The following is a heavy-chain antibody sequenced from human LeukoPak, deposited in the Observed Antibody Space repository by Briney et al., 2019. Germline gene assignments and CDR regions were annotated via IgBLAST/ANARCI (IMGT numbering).Heavy chain of an antibody. CDR2: IKQDGSEK. D-gene: IGHD5-12*01. CDR1: GFTFSSYW. J-gene: IGHJ4*02. V-gene: IGHV3-7*05. Sequence: PGGSLRLSCAAYGFTFSSYWMSWVRQAQGKGLEWVANIKQDGSEKYYVDSVKGRFTISRDNAKNSLYLQMNSLRAEDAAVYYCARDSGYDSPYFDYWGQGTLVTVSS. CDR3: ARDSGYDSPYFDY.